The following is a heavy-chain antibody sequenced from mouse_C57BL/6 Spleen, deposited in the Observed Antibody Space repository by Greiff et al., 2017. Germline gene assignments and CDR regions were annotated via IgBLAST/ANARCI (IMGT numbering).Heavy chain of an antibody. CDR3: TRREEDGAMDY. V-gene: IGHV1-15*01. J-gene: IGHJ4*01. Sequence: VQLQQSGAELVRPGASVTLSCKASGYTFTDYEMHWVKQTPVHGLEWIGAIDPETGGTAYHQKFKGKAILTADKSSSTAYMELRSLTSEDSAVYYCTRREEDGAMDYWGQGTSVTVSS. CDR2: IDPETGGT. CDR1: GYTFTDYE.